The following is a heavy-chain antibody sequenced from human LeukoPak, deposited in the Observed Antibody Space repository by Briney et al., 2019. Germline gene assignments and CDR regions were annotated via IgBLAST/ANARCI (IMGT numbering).Heavy chain of an antibody. CDR1: GFTFSRYA. V-gene: IGHV3-21*06. D-gene: IGHD3-16*01. CDR2: IDGPSDSI. CDR3: ARFVCTTIPCYGKFYFDY. J-gene: IGHJ4*02. Sequence: GGSLRLSCAASGFTFSRYAMEWVRQAPGKGLEWVASIDGPSDSIYYANSVKGRFTISRDDAKNSVFLQMDSLRAEDTAIYYCARFVCTTIPCYGKFYFDYWGQGTLVPVSS.